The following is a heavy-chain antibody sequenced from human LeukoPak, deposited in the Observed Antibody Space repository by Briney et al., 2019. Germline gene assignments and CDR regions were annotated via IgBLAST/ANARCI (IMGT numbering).Heavy chain of an antibody. CDR1: GFTFSGSA. CDR3: AEDSAKKYDDY. D-gene: IGHD2/OR15-2a*01. CDR2: ISGSDGST. Sequence: GGSLRLSCAASGFTFSGSAMHWVRQASGKGLEWVSGISGSDGSTNYADSVKGRFTISRENSKNTLYLQMNSLRAEDTAVYYCAEDSAKKYDDYWGQGTLVTVSS. V-gene: IGHV3-23*01. J-gene: IGHJ4*02.